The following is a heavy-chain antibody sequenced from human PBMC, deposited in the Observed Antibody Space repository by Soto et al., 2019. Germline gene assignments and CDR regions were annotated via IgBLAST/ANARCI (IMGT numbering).Heavy chain of an antibody. CDR2: IWYDGSNK. CDR3: ARGQTGY. CDR1: GFTFSSYG. Sequence: QVQLVESGGGVVQPGRSLRLSCAASGFTFSSYGMHWVRQAPGQGLEWVAVIWYDGSNKYYADSVKGRFTISRDNSKNSLYLQMNSLRAEDTAVYYCARGQTGYWGQGTLVTVSS. V-gene: IGHV3-33*01. J-gene: IGHJ4*02.